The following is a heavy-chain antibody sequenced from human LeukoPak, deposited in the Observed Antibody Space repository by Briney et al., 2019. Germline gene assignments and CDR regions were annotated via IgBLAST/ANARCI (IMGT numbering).Heavy chain of an antibody. CDR2: IYHSGST. Sequence: SETLSLTCAVSGGSISSGGSSWSWIRQPPGKGLEWIGYIYHSGSTYYNPSLKSRVTISVDRSKNQFSLKLSSVTAADTAVYYCARAGRGRFDYWGQGTLVTVSS. CDR1: GGSISSGGSS. D-gene: IGHD3-10*01. CDR3: ARAGRGRFDY. V-gene: IGHV4-30-2*01. J-gene: IGHJ4*02.